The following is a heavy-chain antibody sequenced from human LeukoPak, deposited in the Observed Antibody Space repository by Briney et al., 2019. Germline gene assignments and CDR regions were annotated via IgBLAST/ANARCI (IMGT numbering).Heavy chain of an antibody. V-gene: IGHV3-66*01. J-gene: IGHJ3*02. D-gene: IGHD3-22*01. CDR1: GFTVSSNY. CDR3: ARGEDYYDNFYAFDI. Sequence: PGGSLTLSCAASGFTVSSNYMSWVRQAPGKGLEWVSVIYSGGSTYYADSVKGRFSISRDNSKNTLYLQMSSLRAEDTAVYYCARGEDYYDNFYAFDIWGEGAMVTVSS. CDR2: IYSGGST.